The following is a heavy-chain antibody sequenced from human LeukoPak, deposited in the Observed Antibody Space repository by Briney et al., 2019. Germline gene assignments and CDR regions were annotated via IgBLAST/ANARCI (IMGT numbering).Heavy chain of an antibody. V-gene: IGHV3-23*01. CDR1: GFTFSSYA. J-gene: IGHJ3*02. D-gene: IGHD2-21*02. CDR3: AKDNRGGDPDAFDI. Sequence: GGSLRLSCAASGFTFSSYAMSWVRQAPGKGLERVSPISGSGGSTYYADSVKGRFTISRDNSKKTLFLQMNSLTAEDTAVYYCAKDNRGGDPDAFDIWGQGTMVTVSS. CDR2: ISGSGGST.